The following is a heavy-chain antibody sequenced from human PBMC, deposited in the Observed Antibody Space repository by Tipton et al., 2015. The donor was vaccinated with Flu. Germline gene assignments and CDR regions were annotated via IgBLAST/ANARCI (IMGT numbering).Heavy chain of an antibody. Sequence: SLRLSCTGSGFTFGDDAMSWVRQAPGKGLEWIGFIRSKAYGGTTEYAASVKGRFSISRDDSKSIVYLQMNSLKTEDTLKTEDTAVYYCTRQTGYNGYYMDVWGKGTTVTVSS. D-gene: IGHD2-8*01. CDR1: GFTFGDDA. CDR2: IRSKAYGGTT. CDR3: TAVYYCTRQTGYNGYYMDV. V-gene: IGHV3-49*04. J-gene: IGHJ6*03.